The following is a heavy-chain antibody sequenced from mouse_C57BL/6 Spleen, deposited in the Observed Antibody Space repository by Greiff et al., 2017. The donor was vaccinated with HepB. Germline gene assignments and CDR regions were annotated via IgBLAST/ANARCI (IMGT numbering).Heavy chain of an antibody. CDR2: ISYDGSN. V-gene: IGHV3-6*01. Sequence: EVQLQQSGPGLVKPSQSLSLTCSVTGYSITSGYYWNWIRQFPGNKLEWMGYISYDGSNNYNPSLKNRISITRDTSKNQFFLKLNSVTTEDTATYYCASRWLLGGYYAMDYWGQGTSVTVSS. CDR3: ASRWLLGGYYAMDY. CDR1: GYSITSGYY. D-gene: IGHD2-3*01. J-gene: IGHJ4*01.